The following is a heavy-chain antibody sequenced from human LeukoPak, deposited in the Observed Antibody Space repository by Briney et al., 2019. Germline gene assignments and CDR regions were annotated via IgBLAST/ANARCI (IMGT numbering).Heavy chain of an antibody. CDR3: AKFPLYYYYYYGMDV. CDR2: ISYDGSNK. Sequence: GSLRLSCAASGFTFSSFGMHWVRQAPGKGLEWVAVISYDGSNKYYADSVKGRSTISRDNSKNTLYLQMNSLRAEDTAVYYCAKFPLYYYYYYGMDVWGQGTTVTVSS. CDR1: GFTFSSFG. V-gene: IGHV3-30*18. J-gene: IGHJ6*02.